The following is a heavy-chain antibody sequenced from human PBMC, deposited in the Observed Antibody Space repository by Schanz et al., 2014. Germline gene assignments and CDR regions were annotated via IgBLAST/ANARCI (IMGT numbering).Heavy chain of an antibody. V-gene: IGHV3-21*06. CDR3: AKGRGGTSSEGLDQYYGMDV. D-gene: IGHD6-6*01. Sequence: VQLVESGGGVVQPGGSLRLSCAASGFTFSDYYMNWVRQAPGRGLEWVSSISRSSGRIYYSDSVKGRFTISRDNAKNLVYLQMNSLRGEDTAVYFCAKGRGGTSSEGLDQYYGMDVWGQGTTVTVSS. CDR1: GFTFSDYY. CDR2: ISRSSGRI. J-gene: IGHJ6*02.